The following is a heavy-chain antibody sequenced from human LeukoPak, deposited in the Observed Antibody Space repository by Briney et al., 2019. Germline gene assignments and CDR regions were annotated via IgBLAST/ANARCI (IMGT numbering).Heavy chain of an antibody. Sequence: SGGSLRLSCAASGFTFSSYSMNWVRQAPGKGLEWVSSISTTSSYIYYADSVKGRFTISRDNAKNSLYLLMNSLRAEDTAVYYCARKLLTGTAKGNFDYWGQGTLDAVSS. J-gene: IGHJ4*02. V-gene: IGHV3-21*01. CDR3: ARKLLTGTAKGNFDY. CDR2: ISTTSSYI. CDR1: GFTFSSYS. D-gene: IGHD3-9*01.